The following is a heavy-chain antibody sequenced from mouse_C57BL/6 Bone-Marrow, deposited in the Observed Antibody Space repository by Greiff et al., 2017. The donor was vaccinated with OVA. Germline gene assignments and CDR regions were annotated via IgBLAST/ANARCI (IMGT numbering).Heavy chain of an antibody. J-gene: IGHJ2*01. CDR1: GYSITSGYY. Sequence: EVQLQESGPGLVKPSQSLSLTCSVTGYSITSGYYWNWIRQSPGNKLEWMGYISYDGSNNYNPSLKNRISITRDTSKNQFFLKLNSVTTEDTATYYCARGVYIDYWGQGTTLTVSS. V-gene: IGHV3-6*01. CDR3: ARGVYIDY. CDR2: ISYDGSN.